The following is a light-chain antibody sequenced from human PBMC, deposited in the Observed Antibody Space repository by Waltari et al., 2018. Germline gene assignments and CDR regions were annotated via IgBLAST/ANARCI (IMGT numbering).Light chain of an antibody. J-gene: IGKJ1*01. CDR1: QSVFYSSNNKND. V-gene: IGKV4-1*01. CDR3: HQYYSSPRT. Sequence: DIVMTQSPDSLAVSLGERATIHCKSSQSVFYSSNNKNDLAWYQQKPGQPPKLLIYWASTRESGVPDRFSGSGSGTDFTLTISSLQAEDVAVYYCHQYYSSPRTFGQGTKVAIK. CDR2: WAS.